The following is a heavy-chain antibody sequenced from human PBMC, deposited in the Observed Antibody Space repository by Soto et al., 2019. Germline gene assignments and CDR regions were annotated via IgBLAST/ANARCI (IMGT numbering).Heavy chain of an antibody. D-gene: IGHD3-3*01. J-gene: IGHJ4*02. Sequence: PGGSLRLSCTVSGFTFGSHAMSWVRQAPGKGLECVSGISGSGGTTFYADSVKGRFTISRDNSEKTLYLQMNSLRAEDTAVYYCAKTPYDFWSSGQYLFDHWGQGTLVTVSS. CDR3: AKTPYDFWSSGQYLFDH. CDR2: ISGSGGTT. CDR1: GFTFGSHA. V-gene: IGHV3-23*01.